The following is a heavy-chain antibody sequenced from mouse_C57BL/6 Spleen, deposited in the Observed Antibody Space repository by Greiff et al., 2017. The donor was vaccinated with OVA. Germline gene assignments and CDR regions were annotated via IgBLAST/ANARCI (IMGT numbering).Heavy chain of an antibody. J-gene: IGHJ4*01. Sequence: EVQLVESGPGLVKPSQSLSLTCSVTGYSITSGYYWNWIRQFPGNKLEWMGYISYDGSNNYNPSLKNRISITRDTSKNQFFLKLNSVTTEDTATYYCARDRQLRVFLYAMDYWGQGTSVTVSS. CDR1: GYSITSGYY. CDR3: ARDRQLRVFLYAMDY. V-gene: IGHV3-6*01. CDR2: ISYDGSN. D-gene: IGHD3-2*02.